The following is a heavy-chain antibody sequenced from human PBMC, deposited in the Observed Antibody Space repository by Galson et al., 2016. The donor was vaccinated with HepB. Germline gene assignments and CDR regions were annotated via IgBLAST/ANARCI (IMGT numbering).Heavy chain of an antibody. CDR3: ASPSIAAIGRVVGYFDY. CDR1: GGSISSFSYY. J-gene: IGHJ4*02. Sequence: SETLSLTCTVSGGSISSFSYYWGWIRQPPGKGLEWIGSFYYSGTTYYNPSLKSRVSISADTSKNQFSLNLSSVTAADTAVYYCASPSIAAIGRVVGYFDYWGQGILVSVSS. V-gene: IGHV4-39*07. CDR2: FYYSGTT. D-gene: IGHD6-13*01.